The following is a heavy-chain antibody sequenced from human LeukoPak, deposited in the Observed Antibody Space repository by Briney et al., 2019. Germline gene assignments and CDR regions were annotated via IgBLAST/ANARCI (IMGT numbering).Heavy chain of an antibody. V-gene: IGHV3-30*02. CDR3: AKDQARGSSSSWYYMERRAANFLDV. J-gene: IGHJ6*04. D-gene: IGHD6-13*01. Sequence: PGGSLRLSCAASGFAFSSYGMHWVRQAPGKGLEWVAYIHYDSTTEDYADSVKGRFTISRDNSKNTLFLQMNNLRVEDMAVLYCAKDQARGSSSSWYYMERRAANFLDVWGKGTTVTISS. CDR2: IHYDSTTE. CDR1: GFAFSSYG.